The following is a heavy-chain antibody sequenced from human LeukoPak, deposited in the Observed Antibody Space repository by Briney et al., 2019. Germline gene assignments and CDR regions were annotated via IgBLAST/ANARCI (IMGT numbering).Heavy chain of an antibody. V-gene: IGHV3-23*01. D-gene: IGHD5-18*01. CDR2: ISGSGGST. J-gene: IGHJ4*02. CDR3: AKGDLRQLWYLLNY. Sequence: PGGSLRLFCAASGFTFSSYAMSWVRQAPGKGLEWVSAISGSGGSTYYADSVKGRFTISRDNSKNTLYLQMNSLTAEDTAVYYCAKGDLRQLWYLLNYWGQGTLVTVSS. CDR1: GFTFSSYA.